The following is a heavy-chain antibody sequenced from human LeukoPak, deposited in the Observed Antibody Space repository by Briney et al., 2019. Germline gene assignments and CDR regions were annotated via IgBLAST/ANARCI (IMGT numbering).Heavy chain of an antibody. D-gene: IGHD1-26*01. CDR2: IYHSGST. J-gene: IGHJ6*03. CDR1: GYSISSGYY. CDR3: ARGRESGSYYYYYYYMDV. Sequence: SETLSLTCAVSGYSISSGYYWGWIRQPPGKGLEWIGSIYHSGSTYYNPSLKSRVTISVDTSKNQFSLKLSFVTAADTAVYYCARGRESGSYYYYYYYMDVWGKGTTVTVSS. V-gene: IGHV4-38-2*01.